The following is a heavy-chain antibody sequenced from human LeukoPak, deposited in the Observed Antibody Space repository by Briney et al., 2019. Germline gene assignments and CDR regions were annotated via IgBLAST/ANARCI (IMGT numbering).Heavy chain of an antibody. V-gene: IGHV1-2*02. CDR1: GYTFTGYY. J-gene: IGHJ5*02. CDR3: ARDRKNYYGSGSYYTWFDP. Sequence: ASVKVSCKASGYTFTGYYMHWVRQAPGQGLEWMGWINPNSGGTNYAQKFQGRVTMTRDTSISTAYMELSRLRSDDTAVYYCARDRKNYYGSGSYYTWFDPWGQGTLVTVSS. D-gene: IGHD3-10*01. CDR2: INPNSGGT.